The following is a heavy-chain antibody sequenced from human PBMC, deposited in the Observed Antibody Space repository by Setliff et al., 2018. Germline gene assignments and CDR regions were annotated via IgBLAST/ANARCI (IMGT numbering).Heavy chain of an antibody. Sequence: GASVKVSCKASGYSFTSYDINWVRLAAGQGLEWMGWVSPIDDGKPGYAQKFQGRVTITWVTSISTAYMELSSLRSEDTAVYYCARELRSPYWHLDSWGQGTQVTVSS. CDR3: ARELRSPYWHLDS. D-gene: IGHD3-16*01. CDR2: VSPIDDGKP. CDR1: GYSFTSYD. J-gene: IGHJ5*01. V-gene: IGHV1-8*01.